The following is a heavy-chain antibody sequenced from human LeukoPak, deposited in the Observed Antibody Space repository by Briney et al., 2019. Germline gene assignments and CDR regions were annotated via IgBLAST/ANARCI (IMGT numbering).Heavy chain of an antibody. J-gene: IGHJ6*02. CDR3: AKENQGYCSGGSCYGMDV. D-gene: IGHD2-15*01. CDR2: IWYDGSNK. Sequence: GGSLRLSCAASGFTFSSYGMHWVRQAPGKGLEWVAVIWYDGSNKYYADSVKGRFTISRDNSKNTLFLQMNGLRTEDTAVYYCAKENQGYCSGGSCYGMDVRGQGTTVTVSS. CDR1: GFTFSSYG. V-gene: IGHV3-30*02.